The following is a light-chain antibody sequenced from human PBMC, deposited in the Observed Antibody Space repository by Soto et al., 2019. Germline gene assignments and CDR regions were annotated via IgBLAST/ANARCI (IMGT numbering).Light chain of an antibody. V-gene: IGKV3-11*01. CDR3: QQRSNRPPIT. J-gene: IGKJ5*01. Sequence: EIVLTQSPGTLSLSPGERATLSCRASQSVSSNLAWYQQKPGQAPRLLIYGASTRATGIPARFSGSGSGTEFTLTISRLEPEDFAVYYCQQRSNRPPITFGQGTRLEIK. CDR2: GAS. CDR1: QSVSSN.